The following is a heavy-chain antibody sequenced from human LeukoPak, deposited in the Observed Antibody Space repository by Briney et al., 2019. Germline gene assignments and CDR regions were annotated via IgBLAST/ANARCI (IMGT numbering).Heavy chain of an antibody. CDR1: GYSFTSYW. CDR2: IYPGDSDT. V-gene: IGHV5-51*01. CDR3: AMGLFTMIGGDAFDI. J-gene: IGHJ3*02. D-gene: IGHD3-22*01. Sequence: GESLKISCKGSGYSFTSYWIGWVRQLPGKGLEWMGIIYPGDSDTRYSPSFQGQVTISADKSISTAYLQWSSLKASDTAMYYCAMGLFTMIGGDAFDIWGQGTMVTVSS.